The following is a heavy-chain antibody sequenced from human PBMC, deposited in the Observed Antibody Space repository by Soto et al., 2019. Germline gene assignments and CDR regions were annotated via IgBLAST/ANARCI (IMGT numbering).Heavy chain of an antibody. CDR1: GYTFTGYY. CDR3: AGDRIAARPGSDY. V-gene: IGHV1-2*02. J-gene: IGHJ4*02. Sequence: WASVKVSCKASGYTFTGYYMHWVRQAPGQGLEWMGWINPNSGGTNYAQKFQGRVTMTRDTSISTAHMELSRLRSDDTAVYYCAGDRIAARPGSDYWGQGTLVTVSS. CDR2: INPNSGGT. D-gene: IGHD6-6*01.